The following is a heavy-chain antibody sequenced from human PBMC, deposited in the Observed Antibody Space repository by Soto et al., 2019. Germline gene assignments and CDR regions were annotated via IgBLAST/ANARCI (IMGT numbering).Heavy chain of an antibody. CDR2: IYYSGRT. CDR3: ASWIAAAGTGNWFDP. V-gene: IGHV4-61*01. CDR1: GGSVSSGSYY. Sequence: SETLSLTCTVSGGSVSSGSYYWSWIRQPPGKGLEWIGYIYYSGRTNYNPSLKSRVTISVDTSKNQFSLKLSSVTAADTAVYYCASWIAAAGTGNWFDPWGQGTLVTVSS. D-gene: IGHD6-13*01. J-gene: IGHJ5*02.